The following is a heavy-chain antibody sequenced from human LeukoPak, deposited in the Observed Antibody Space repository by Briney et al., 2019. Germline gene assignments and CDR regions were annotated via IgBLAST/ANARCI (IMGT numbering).Heavy chain of an antibody. CDR3: AREMYSGMYNDAFDI. J-gene: IGHJ3*02. CDR1: DFTVSNNY. CDR2: IYSGGST. D-gene: IGHD1-26*01. V-gene: IGHV3-53*01. Sequence: GGSLRLSCAASDFTVSNNYMNWVRQAPGKGLEWVSVIYSGGSTYYADSVKGRFTISRDNSKYTVFLQMSSLRAEDTAVYYCAREMYSGMYNDAFDIWGQGTKVTVSS.